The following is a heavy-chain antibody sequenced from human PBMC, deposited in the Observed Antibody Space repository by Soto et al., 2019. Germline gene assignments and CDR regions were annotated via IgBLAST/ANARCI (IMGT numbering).Heavy chain of an antibody. J-gene: IGHJ4*02. Sequence: EVQLVESGGGLVKPGGSLRLSCAASGFTFSSYSMNWVRQAPGKGLEWVSSISSSGSYIYYADSLKGRFTISRDNATNSGYLQRNCLRAEDTAVYYCASSPCVLLWFGEPGVFDYWGQGTLVTVSS. CDR3: ASSPCVLLWFGEPGVFDY. CDR2: ISSSGSYI. V-gene: IGHV3-21*01. D-gene: IGHD3-10*01. CDR1: GFTFSSYS.